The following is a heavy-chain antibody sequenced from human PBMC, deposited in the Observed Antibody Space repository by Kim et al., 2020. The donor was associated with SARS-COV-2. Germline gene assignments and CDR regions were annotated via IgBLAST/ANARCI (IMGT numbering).Heavy chain of an antibody. CDR3: ARENRVGEYQLLPYTPYGYYYYGMDV. CDR2: ISSSGSTI. D-gene: IGHD2-2*01. CDR1: GFTFSSYE. V-gene: IGHV3-48*03. J-gene: IGHJ6*02. Sequence: GGSLRLSCAASGFTFSSYEMNWVRQAPGKGLEWVSYISSSGSTIYYADSVKGRFTISRDNAKNSLYLQMNSLRAEDTAVYYCARENRVGEYQLLPYTPYGYYYYGMDVWGQGTTVTVSS.